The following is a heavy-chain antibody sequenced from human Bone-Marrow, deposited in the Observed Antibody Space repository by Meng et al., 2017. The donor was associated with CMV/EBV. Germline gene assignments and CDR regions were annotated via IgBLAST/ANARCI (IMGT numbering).Heavy chain of an antibody. Sequence: GGPLRLSCAASGFTFSSYAMHWVRQAPGKGLEWVAVISYDGSNKYYADSVKGRFTISRDNSKNTLYLQMNSLRAEDTAVYYCARDEGGSYPDYYFDYWGQGTLVTVSS. CDR3: ARDEGGSYPDYYFDY. J-gene: IGHJ4*02. CDR2: ISYDGSNK. D-gene: IGHD1-26*01. V-gene: IGHV3-30*04. CDR1: GFTFSSYA.